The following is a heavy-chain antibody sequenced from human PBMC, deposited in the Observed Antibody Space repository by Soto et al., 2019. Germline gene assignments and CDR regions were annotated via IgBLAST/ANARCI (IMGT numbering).Heavy chain of an antibody. D-gene: IGHD3-10*01. CDR1: GGSISSGGYY. CDR3: ARDRPQWFGESPTPNYYGMDV. Sequence: PSETLSLTCTVSGGSISSGGYYWSWIRQHPGKGLEWIGYIYYSGSTYYNPSLKSRVTISVDTSKNQFSLKLSSVTAADTAVYYCARDRPQWFGESPTPNYYGMDVWGQGTTVTVSS. J-gene: IGHJ6*02. CDR2: IYYSGST. V-gene: IGHV4-31*03.